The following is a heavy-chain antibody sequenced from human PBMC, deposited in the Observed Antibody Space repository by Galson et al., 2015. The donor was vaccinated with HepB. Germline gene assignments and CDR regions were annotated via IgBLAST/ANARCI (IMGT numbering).Heavy chain of an antibody. CDR1: GGTFSSYA. CDR3: ARGSSGYYSRYWYFDL. Sequence: SVKVSCKASGGTFSSYAISWVRQAPGQGLEWMGRIIPILGIANYAQKFQGRVTITADKSTSTAYMELSSLRSEDTAVYYCARGSSGYYSRYWYFDLWGRGTLVTVSS. CDR2: IIPILGIA. V-gene: IGHV1-69*04. J-gene: IGHJ2*01. D-gene: IGHD3-22*01.